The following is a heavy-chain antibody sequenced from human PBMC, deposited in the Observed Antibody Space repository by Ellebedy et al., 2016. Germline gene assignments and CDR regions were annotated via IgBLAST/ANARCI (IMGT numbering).Heavy chain of an antibody. CDR1: GFALSDHY. Sequence: GEPLKISCAASGFALSDHYMDWVRQAPGKGLEWIGFIRNKVNGGTTQYAAFVNGRFSISRDDAKNSMSLQINSLKVEDTAVYYCARENSYGFDWFGPWGQGTLVTVSS. CDR3: ARENSYGFDWFGP. D-gene: IGHD5-18*01. CDR2: IRNKVNGGTT. J-gene: IGHJ5*02. V-gene: IGHV3-72*01.